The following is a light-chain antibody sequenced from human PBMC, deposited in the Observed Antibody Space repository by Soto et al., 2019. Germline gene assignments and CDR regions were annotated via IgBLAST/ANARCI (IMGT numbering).Light chain of an antibody. CDR3: QHYGGMWA. CDR2: DAS. Sequence: DIQMTQSPSTLSASVGDRVTITCRASQSITTRLAWYQQRPGKAPKVLIYDASNLESGVPSRFSGSGSGTVFILTISSLQPDDFATYCCQHYGGMWAFGQGTKVEIK. V-gene: IGKV1-5*01. J-gene: IGKJ1*01. CDR1: QSITTR.